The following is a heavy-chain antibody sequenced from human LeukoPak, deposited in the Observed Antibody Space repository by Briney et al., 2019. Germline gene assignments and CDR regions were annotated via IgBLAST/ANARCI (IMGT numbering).Heavy chain of an antibody. D-gene: IGHD3-10*01. CDR1: GFTFSSYA. CDR3: ADFGSGSYIFNY. V-gene: IGHV3-23*01. Sequence: GGSLRLSCAASGFTFSSYAMCWVRQAPGKGPEWVATIGHTSGAWYADSVMGRFTISRDNSKSMLYLHMNSLSGEDTALYYCADFGSGSYIFNYWGQGSLVIVSS. J-gene: IGHJ4*02. CDR2: IGHTSGA.